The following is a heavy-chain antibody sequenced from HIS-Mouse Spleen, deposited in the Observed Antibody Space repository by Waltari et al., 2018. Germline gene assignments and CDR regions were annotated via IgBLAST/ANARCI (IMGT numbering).Heavy chain of an antibody. CDR1: GGSFSGYY. Sequence: QVQLQQWGAGLLKPSETLSLTCAVYGGSFSGYYWSWIRQPPGKGLDGIGEINQSGSTNYNPPLKSRVTISVDTSKNQFSLKLSSVTAADTAVYYCARRFGGDIVVVPAALDAFDIWGQGTMVTVSS. V-gene: IGHV4-34*01. J-gene: IGHJ3*02. CDR3: ARRFGGDIVVVPAALDAFDI. D-gene: IGHD2-2*01. CDR2: INQSGST.